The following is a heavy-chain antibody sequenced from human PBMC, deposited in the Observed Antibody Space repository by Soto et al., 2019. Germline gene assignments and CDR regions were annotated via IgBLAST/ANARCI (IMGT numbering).Heavy chain of an antibody. V-gene: IGHV3-23*01. D-gene: IGHD6-13*01. CDR1: GFTFSSYA. CDR2: ISGSGGST. Sequence: GGSLRLSCAASGFTFSSYAMSWVRQAPGKGLEWVSAISGSGGSTYYADSVKGRFTISRDNSKNTLYLQMNSLRAEDTAVYYCAKAESPLPIAAAGCYWGQGTLVTVSS. CDR3: AKAESPLPIAAAGCY. J-gene: IGHJ4*02.